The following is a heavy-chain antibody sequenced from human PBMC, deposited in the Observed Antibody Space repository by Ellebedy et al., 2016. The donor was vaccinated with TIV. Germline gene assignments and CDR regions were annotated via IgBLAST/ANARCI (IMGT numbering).Heavy chain of an antibody. V-gene: IGHV3-30-3*01. CDR1: GFPFSSYD. J-gene: IGHJ4*02. D-gene: IGHD3-10*01. CDR3: ARDRETWFGDPTGLDY. Sequence: GESLKISCAAYGFPFSSYDMHWVRLAPGKGLEWVTLISYDGSEKYNADSVKGRFTISRDNSKNTLYLQMNSLRAEDTAVYYCARDRETWFGDPTGLDYWGQGTLVSVSS. CDR2: ISYDGSEK.